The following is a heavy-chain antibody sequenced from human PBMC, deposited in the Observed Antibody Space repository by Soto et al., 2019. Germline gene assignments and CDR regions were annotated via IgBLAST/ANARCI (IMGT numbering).Heavy chain of an antibody. CDR1: GGSISSGGYS. CDR2: IYHSGST. V-gene: IGHV4-30-2*01. D-gene: IGHD4-17*01. Sequence: QLQLQESGSGLVKPSQTLSLTCAVSGGSISSGGYSWSWIRQPPGKGLEWIGSIYHSGSTYYNPSLKSRVTISIDRSKNQFSLKLTSVTAADTAVYYCASFYYGDPKGCWGQGTLVTVSS. J-gene: IGHJ4*02. CDR3: ASFYYGDPKGC.